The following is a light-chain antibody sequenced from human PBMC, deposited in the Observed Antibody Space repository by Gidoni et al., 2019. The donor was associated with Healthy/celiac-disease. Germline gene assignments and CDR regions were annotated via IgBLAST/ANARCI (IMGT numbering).Light chain of an antibody. CDR3: QQRSNWPLP. J-gene: IGKJ5*01. Sequence: ILLTQSPATLSLSPGERATLSCRASQSVSSYLAWYQQKPGKAPRLLIYDASNRATGIPARFSGSGSGTEFTLTISSLEPEDFAVYYCQQRSNWPLPFGQGTRLDIK. CDR2: DAS. CDR1: QSVSSY. V-gene: IGKV3-11*01.